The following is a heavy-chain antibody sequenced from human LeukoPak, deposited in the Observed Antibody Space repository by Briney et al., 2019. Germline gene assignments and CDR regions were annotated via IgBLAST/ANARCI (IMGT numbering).Heavy chain of an antibody. CDR3: ARGYSGTYRVDY. V-gene: IGHV3-74*01. CDR1: GFTFSSYW. D-gene: IGHD1-26*01. Sequence: VRSLRLSCAASGFTFSSYWMHWVRQVPGKGLVWVSRINIDGTNTTYADSVKGRFTMSRDNAKSSLYLQMNSLRAEDTAAYYCARGYSGTYRVDYWGQGTLVTASS. CDR2: INIDGTNT. J-gene: IGHJ4*02.